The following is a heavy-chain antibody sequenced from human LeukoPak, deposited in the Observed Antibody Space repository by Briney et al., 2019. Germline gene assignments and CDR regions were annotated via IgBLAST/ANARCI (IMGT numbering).Heavy chain of an antibody. CDR1: GGSLSGYY. CDR3: ARLYGNFQNYYDY. Sequence: SETLSLTCAVYGGSLSGYYWSWIRQPPGKGLEWIGEINHSGSTNYNPSLKSRVTISVDTSKNQFSLKLRSVTAADTAMFYCARLYGNFQNYYDYWGQGTLVAVSS. D-gene: IGHD1-7*01. V-gene: IGHV4-34*01. J-gene: IGHJ4*02. CDR2: INHSGST.